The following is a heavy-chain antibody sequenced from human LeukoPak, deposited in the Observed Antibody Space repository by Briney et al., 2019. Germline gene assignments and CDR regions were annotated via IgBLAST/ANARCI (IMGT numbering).Heavy chain of an antibody. Sequence: SETLSLTCAVYGGSFSGYYWSWIRQPPGKGLEWIGEINHSGSTNYNPSLKSRVTISVDTSKNQFSLKLSSVTAADTAVYYCARVGGDYDYWGQGTLVTVSS. CDR3: ARVGGDYDY. V-gene: IGHV4-34*01. D-gene: IGHD4-17*01. CDR2: INHSGST. CDR1: GGSFSGYY. J-gene: IGHJ4*02.